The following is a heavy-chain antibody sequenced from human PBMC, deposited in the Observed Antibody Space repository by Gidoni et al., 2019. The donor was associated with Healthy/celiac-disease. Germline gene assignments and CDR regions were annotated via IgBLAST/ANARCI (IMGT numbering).Heavy chain of an antibody. CDR3: AREQIDYGSGSYTTHYYYYGMDV. Sequence: EVQLVESGGGLVQPGGSLRLSCAASGFTFSSYWLSWVRQAPGKGLEWVANIKQDGSEKYYVDSVKGRFTISRDNAKNSLYLQMNSLRAEDTAVYYCAREQIDYGSGSYTTHYYYYGMDVWGQGTTVTVSS. CDR1: GFTFSSYW. J-gene: IGHJ6*02. D-gene: IGHD3-10*01. CDR2: IKQDGSEK. V-gene: IGHV3-7*01.